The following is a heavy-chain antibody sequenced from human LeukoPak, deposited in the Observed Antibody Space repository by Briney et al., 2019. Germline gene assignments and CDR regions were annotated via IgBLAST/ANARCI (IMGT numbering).Heavy chain of an antibody. V-gene: IGHV3-7*01. Sequence: SGGSLRLSCAASGFTFSSYWMSWVRQAPGKGLEWVANIKQDGSEKYYVDSVKGRFTISRDNAKNSLYLQMNSLRAEDTAVYYCARDFYASSSWYVELLHWGQGTLVTVSS. J-gene: IGHJ1*01. D-gene: IGHD6-13*01. CDR1: GFTFSSYW. CDR2: IKQDGSEK. CDR3: ARDFYASSSWYVELLH.